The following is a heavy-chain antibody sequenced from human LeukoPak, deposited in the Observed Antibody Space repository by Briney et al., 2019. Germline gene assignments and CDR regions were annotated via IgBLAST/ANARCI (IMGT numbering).Heavy chain of an antibody. CDR3: ARQSGLSNKFFDS. Sequence: GESLKISCKASGYRFYSHWIVWVRQVPGKGLEWMGSVYPQDSDTTYNPSFQGHVTFSADTSTNTAYLHWRSLKTSDTAMYYCARQSGLSNKFFDSWGQGTLVSVSS. CDR2: VYPQDSDT. V-gene: IGHV5-51*01. D-gene: IGHD3-16*01. CDR1: GYRFYSHW. J-gene: IGHJ5*01.